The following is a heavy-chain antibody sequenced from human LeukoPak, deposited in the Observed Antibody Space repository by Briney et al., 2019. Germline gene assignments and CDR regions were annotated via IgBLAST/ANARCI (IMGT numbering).Heavy chain of an antibody. CDR3: ARGTMVRVLDI. V-gene: IGHV4-59*11. CDR1: GGSISSHY. J-gene: IGHJ3*02. D-gene: IGHD3-10*01. CDR2: IYYGGST. Sequence: SETLSLTCTVSGGSISSHYWSWIRQPPGKGLEWIGYIYYGGSTNYNPSLKSRVTISVDTSKNQFSLKLSSVTAADTAVYYCARGTMVRVLDIWGQGTMVTVSS.